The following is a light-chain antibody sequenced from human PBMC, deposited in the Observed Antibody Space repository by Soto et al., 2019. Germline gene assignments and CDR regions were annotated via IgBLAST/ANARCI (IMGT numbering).Light chain of an antibody. CDR1: QSVMSK. J-gene: IGKJ5*01. CDR2: GGA. V-gene: IGKV3-15*01. CDR3: QQYNNWPPIT. Sequence: EVVMTQSPDPLSVSPGETVTLSCRASQSVMSKLAWWQQKPGQAPRIFIYGGATRATGIPARFSGSGSGTEFTLTISSLQSEDFAIYYCQQYNNWPPITFGQGTRLEIK.